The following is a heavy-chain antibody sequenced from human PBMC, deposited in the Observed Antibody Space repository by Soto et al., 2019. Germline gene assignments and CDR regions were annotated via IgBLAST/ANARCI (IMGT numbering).Heavy chain of an antibody. CDR2: IIPILGIA. CDR3: ASLMSSGYYYGMDV. D-gene: IGHD3-10*01. V-gene: IGHV1-69*02. Sequence: QVQLVQSGAEVKKPGSSVKVSCKASGGTFSSYTISWVRQAPGQGLEWMGRIIPILGIANYAQKFQGRVTITADKSTSTAYMELSSLRSEDTAVYYCASLMSSGYYYGMDVWGQGNTVTVSS. CDR1: GGTFSSYT. J-gene: IGHJ6*02.